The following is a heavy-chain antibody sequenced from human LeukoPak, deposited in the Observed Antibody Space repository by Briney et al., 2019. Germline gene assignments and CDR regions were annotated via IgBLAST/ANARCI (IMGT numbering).Heavy chain of an antibody. Sequence: GESLKISCKSSGYSLTSYWIGWVRQMSGKGLEWMGIIYPGDSDTRYSPSFQGQVTISADKSITTAYLQWNSLKASDTAVYYCARVPSSGWYGDYWGQGTLVTVSS. J-gene: IGHJ4*02. CDR2: IYPGDSDT. D-gene: IGHD6-19*01. V-gene: IGHV5-51*01. CDR1: GYSLTSYW. CDR3: ARVPSSGWYGDY.